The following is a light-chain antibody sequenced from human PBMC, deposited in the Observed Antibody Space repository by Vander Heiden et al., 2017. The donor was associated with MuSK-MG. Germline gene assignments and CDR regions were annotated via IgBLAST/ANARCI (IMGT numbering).Light chain of an antibody. CDR3: MQALQTPYT. J-gene: IGKJ2*01. CDR2: LGS. V-gene: IGKV2-28*01. Sequence: DIVMTQSPLSLPVTPGEPASISCRSSQSLLHSNGYNYLDWFLQKPGQSPQLLIYLGSTRASGVPGRFSGSGSGTDFTLRISRVEAEDVGVYYCMQALQTPYTFGQGPGWRSN. CDR1: QSLLHSNGYNY.